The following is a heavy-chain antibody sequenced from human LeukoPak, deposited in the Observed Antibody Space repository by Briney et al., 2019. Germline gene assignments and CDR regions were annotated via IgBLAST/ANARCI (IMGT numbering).Heavy chain of an antibody. J-gene: IGHJ4*02. D-gene: IGHD3-22*01. CDR3: AGTYYYDSSDELQRPRQLRRFDY. V-gene: IGHV3-21*01. CDR2: ISSSSSYI. CDR1: GFTFSSYS. Sequence: GGSLRLSCAASGFTFSSYSMNWVRQAPGKGLEWVSSISSSSSYIYYADSVKGRFTISRDNAKNSLYLQMNSLRAEDTAVYYCAGTYYYDSSDELQRPRQLRRFDYWGQGTLVTVSS.